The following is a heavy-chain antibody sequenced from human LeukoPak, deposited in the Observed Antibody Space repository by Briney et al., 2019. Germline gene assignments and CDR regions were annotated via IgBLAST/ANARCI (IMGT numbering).Heavy chain of an antibody. J-gene: IGHJ4*02. V-gene: IGHV4-38-2*01. CDR1: GYSISSGYY. CDR3: ARQGQWLVGYFDY. D-gene: IGHD6-19*01. Sequence: SEILSLTCAVSGYSISSGYYWGWIRQPPGKGLEWIGSIYHSGSTYYNPSLKSRVTISVDTSKNQFSLKLSSVTAADTAVYYCARQGQWLVGYFDYWGQGTLVTVSS. CDR2: IYHSGST.